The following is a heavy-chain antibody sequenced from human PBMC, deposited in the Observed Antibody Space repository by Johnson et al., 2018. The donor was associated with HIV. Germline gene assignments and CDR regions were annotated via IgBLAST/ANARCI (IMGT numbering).Heavy chain of an antibody. CDR1: GFTFSSYA. CDR3: ARESIHSSGWSPEAFDI. D-gene: IGHD6-19*01. V-gene: IGHV3-30-3*01. CDR2: ISYDGSNK. Sequence: QVQLVEYGGGVVQPGRSLRLSCAASGFTFSSYAMHWVRQAPGKGLEWVAVISYDGSNKYYADSVKGRFTISRANSKNTLYLQMNSLRAEDTAWYYCARESIHSSGWSPEAFDIWGQGTMVTVSS. J-gene: IGHJ3*02.